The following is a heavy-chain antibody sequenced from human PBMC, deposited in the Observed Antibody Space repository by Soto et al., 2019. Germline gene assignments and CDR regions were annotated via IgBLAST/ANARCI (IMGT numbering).Heavy chain of an antibody. CDR2: INPSGGST. CDR3: ARDEVYQTTFGGVPYYYGMDV. V-gene: IGHV1-46*01. CDR1: GYTFTSYY. J-gene: IGHJ6*02. Sequence: QVQLVQSGAEVKKPGASVKVSCKASGYTFTSYYMHWVRQAPGQGLEWMGIINPSGGSTSYAQKFQGRVTMTRDTSTSTVYMELSSLRSEDTAVYYCARDEVYQTTFGGVPYYYGMDVWGQGTTVTVSS. D-gene: IGHD3-16*01.